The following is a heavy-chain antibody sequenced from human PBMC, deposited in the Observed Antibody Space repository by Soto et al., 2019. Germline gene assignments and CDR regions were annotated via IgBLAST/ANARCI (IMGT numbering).Heavy chain of an antibody. V-gene: IGHV4-4*07. CDR1: GGSINTFY. J-gene: IGHJ5*02. D-gene: IGHD3-3*01. CDR2: IYSSGST. Sequence: SETLSLTCTVSGGSINTFYWTWIRQPAGKGLEWIGRIYSSGSTKYNPSLQSRVTMSLDTSKNQFSLRLTSVTAADTAVYYCARGQRFSDWFDPWGQGTLVTVSS. CDR3: ARGQRFSDWFDP.